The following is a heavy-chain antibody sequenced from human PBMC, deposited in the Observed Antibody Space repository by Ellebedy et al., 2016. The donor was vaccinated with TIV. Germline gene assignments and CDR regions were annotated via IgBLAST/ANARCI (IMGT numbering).Heavy chain of an antibody. Sequence: GGSLRLXCAASGFTFADYAMHWVRQAPGKGLEWVSGISWNSGSIGYADSVKGRFTISRDNAKNSLYLQMNSLRAEDTALYYCAREQTVGWHLDYWGQGTLVTVSS. J-gene: IGHJ4*02. D-gene: IGHD1/OR15-1a*01. CDR2: ISWNSGSI. CDR1: GFTFADYA. CDR3: AREQTVGWHLDY. V-gene: IGHV3-9*01.